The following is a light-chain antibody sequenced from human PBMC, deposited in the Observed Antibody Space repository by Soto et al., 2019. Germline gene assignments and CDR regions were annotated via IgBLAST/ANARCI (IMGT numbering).Light chain of an antibody. Sequence: DIQMTQSPSSLSASVEDRVIITCRASQSISNHVNFYQQKPGKAPKLLIFAASSLQSGVPSRFSGSRSGPDFTLTISSLQPEDFAAYYCQQSYSSPPTFGQGTKVDIK. J-gene: IGKJ1*01. V-gene: IGKV1-39*01. CDR3: QQSYSSPPT. CDR2: AAS. CDR1: QSISNH.